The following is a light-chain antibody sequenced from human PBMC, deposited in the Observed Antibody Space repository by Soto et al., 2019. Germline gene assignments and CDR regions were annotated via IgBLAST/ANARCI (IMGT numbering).Light chain of an antibody. J-gene: IGLJ1*01. Sequence: QSALTQPRSVSGSPGQSVTISCTGTSSDVDDYNSVSWYQQHPDKAPKFIIYDVTKRPSGVPDRFSGSKSGKTASLTISGLQAEDEGDYYCCSYAGSYTYVFGGGTKVTVL. CDR1: SSDVDDYNS. CDR2: DVT. CDR3: CSYAGSYTYV. V-gene: IGLV2-11*01.